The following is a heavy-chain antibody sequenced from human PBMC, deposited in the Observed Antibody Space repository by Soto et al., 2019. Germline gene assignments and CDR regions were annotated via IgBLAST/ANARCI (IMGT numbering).Heavy chain of an antibody. D-gene: IGHD1-20*01. V-gene: IGHV3-21*01. J-gene: IGHJ3*02. Sequence: GGSLRLSCAASGFTFSSYSMNWVRQAPGKGLEWVSSISSSSSYIYYADSVKGRFTISRDNAENSLYLQMNSLRAEDTAVYYCATGITGTDAFDIWGQGTMVTVSS. CDR2: ISSSSSYI. CDR3: ATGITGTDAFDI. CDR1: GFTFSSYS.